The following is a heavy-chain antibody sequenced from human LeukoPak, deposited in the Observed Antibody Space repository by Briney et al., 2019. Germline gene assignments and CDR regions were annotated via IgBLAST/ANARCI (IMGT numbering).Heavy chain of an antibody. V-gene: IGHV4-59*08. CDR1: GGSLSTHH. Sequence: SETLSLTCVVSGGSLSTHHWSWIRRSPGRGLEWIGYISDSGSTNYNPSLKSRVTISVDTSKNQFSLKLSSVTAADTAVYYCARHYGTWGQGTLVTVSS. D-gene: IGHD1-1*01. CDR2: ISDSGST. CDR3: ARHYGT. J-gene: IGHJ5*02.